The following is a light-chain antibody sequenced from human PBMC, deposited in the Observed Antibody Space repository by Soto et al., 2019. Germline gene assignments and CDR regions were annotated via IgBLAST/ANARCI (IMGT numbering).Light chain of an antibody. Sequence: EMVLTQSPGTLSVSPVERVTPSGMASQSVSSSYLAWYQQKPGQAPRLIIYGASSRATGIPDRFSGSGSGTDFTLTISRLEPEDFAVYYCQQFGSSPLFTFGPGTKVDIK. V-gene: IGKV3-20*01. J-gene: IGKJ3*01. CDR1: QSVSSSY. CDR3: QQFGSSPLFT. CDR2: GAS.